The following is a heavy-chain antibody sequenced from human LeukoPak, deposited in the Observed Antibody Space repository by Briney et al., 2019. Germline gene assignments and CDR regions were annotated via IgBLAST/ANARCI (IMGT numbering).Heavy chain of an antibody. V-gene: IGHV4-4*09. J-gene: IGHJ6*03. CDR1: GGSISSYY. CDR3: ARGRHDITMIVVVMTSVSYYLDV. Sequence: PSETLSLTCTVSGGSISSYYWSWIRQPPGKGLEWIGYIYTSGSTYYNPSLKSRLTISVDTSKNQFSLKLRSVTAADTAVYYCARGRHDITMIVVVMTSVSYYLDVWGKGTTVTVS. CDR2: IYTSGST. D-gene: IGHD3-22*01.